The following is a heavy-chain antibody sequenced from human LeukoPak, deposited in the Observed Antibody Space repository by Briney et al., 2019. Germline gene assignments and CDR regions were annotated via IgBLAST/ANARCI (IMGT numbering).Heavy chain of an antibody. Sequence: ASVKVSCKASGGTFSSYAISWVRQAPGQGLEWMGGIIPIFGTANYAQKFQGRVTITADKSTSTAYMELSSLRSEDTAVYYCARGRGYSYGYFAWWGQRTLVTVSS. CDR2: IIPIFGTA. V-gene: IGHV1-69*06. CDR1: GGTFSSYA. CDR3: ARGRGYSYGYFAW. J-gene: IGHJ4*02. D-gene: IGHD5-18*01.